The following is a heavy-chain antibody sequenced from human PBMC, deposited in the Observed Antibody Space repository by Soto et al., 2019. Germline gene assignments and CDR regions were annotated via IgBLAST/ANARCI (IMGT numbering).Heavy chain of an antibody. J-gene: IGHJ4*02. CDR1: GGSVSRDSNF. Sequence: TSETLSLTCTVSGGSVSRDSNFWSWIRQPPGKGLEWIGYIYYSGPTRYNPSLESRVTISIDSSKNQVSLNLTSVTAADTAVYYCARGYSHYAHWGRGTLVTVS. CDR2: IYYSGPT. CDR3: ARGYSHYAH. V-gene: IGHV4-61*01. D-gene: IGHD4-4*01.